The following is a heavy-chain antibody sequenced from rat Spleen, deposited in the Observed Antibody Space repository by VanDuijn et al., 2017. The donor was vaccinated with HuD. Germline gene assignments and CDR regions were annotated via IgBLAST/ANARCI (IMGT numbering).Heavy chain of an antibody. CDR1: GYSITSSY. J-gene: IGHJ2*01. CDR3: ARYELGAPDY. D-gene: IGHD5-1*01. Sequence: EVQLQESGPGLVKPSQSLSPTCSVTGYSITSSYRWNWIRKFPGNKMEWIGHISYSGSTSYNPSLKSRISITRDTSKNQFFLQLNSVTTEDTATYYCARYELGAPDYWGQGVMVTVSS. V-gene: IGHV3-1*01. CDR2: ISYSGST.